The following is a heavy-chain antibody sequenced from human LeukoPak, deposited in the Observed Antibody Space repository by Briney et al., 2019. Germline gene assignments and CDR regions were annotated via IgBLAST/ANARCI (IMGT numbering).Heavy chain of an antibody. CDR1: GFTFSNST. Sequence: GGSLRPSCAASGFTFSNSTMNWVRQAPGKGLEWVSSISSSSDCIYYADSVKGRFTISRDNAKNSLYLQMNSLRAEDTAVYYCVRIPKSANVPNCFAPWGQGTLVTVS. J-gene: IGHJ5*02. CDR2: ISSSSDCI. D-gene: IGHD4/OR15-4a*01. V-gene: IGHV3-21*06. CDR3: VRIPKSANVPNCFAP.